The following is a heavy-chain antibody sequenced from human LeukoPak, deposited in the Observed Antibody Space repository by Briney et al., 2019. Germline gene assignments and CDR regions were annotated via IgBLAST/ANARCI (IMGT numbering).Heavy chain of an antibody. CDR1: GFTFSSYA. D-gene: IGHD1-26*01. J-gene: IGHJ4*02. V-gene: IGHV3-23*01. CDR3: AKDRGSYFDY. Sequence: VLPGGSLRLSCAASGFTFSSYAMSWVRPAPEKGLEWVSAISGSGGSTCYADSVKGRFTISRDNSKNTLYLQMNSLRAEDTAVYYCAKDRGSYFDYWGQGTLVTVSS. CDR2: ISGSGGST.